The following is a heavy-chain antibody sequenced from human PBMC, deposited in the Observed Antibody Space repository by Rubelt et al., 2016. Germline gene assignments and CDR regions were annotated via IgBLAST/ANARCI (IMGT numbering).Heavy chain of an antibody. CDR2: IYYSGST. D-gene: IGHD4-17*01. V-gene: IGHV4-59*12. CDR3: ARGRPTVIVDY. Sequence: QVQLQESGPGLVKPSETLSLTCTVSGGSISSYYWSWIRQPPGKGLEWIGYIYYSGSTNYNPSLKSRVPSSVETSKNQFSLKLSSVTAADTAVYYCARGRPTVIVDYWGQGTLVTVSS. CDR1: GGSISSYY. J-gene: IGHJ4*02.